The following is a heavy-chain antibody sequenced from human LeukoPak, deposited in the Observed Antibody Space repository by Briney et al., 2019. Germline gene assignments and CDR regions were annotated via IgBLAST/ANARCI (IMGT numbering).Heavy chain of an antibody. Sequence: QSSETLSLTCAVYGGSFSGYYWSWIRQPPGKGLEWIGEINHSGSTSYNPSLKSRVTISVDTSKNQFSLKLSSVTAADTAVYYCARAGGWYCFDYWGQGTLVTVSS. CDR1: GGSFSGYY. J-gene: IGHJ4*02. D-gene: IGHD6-19*01. V-gene: IGHV4-34*01. CDR2: INHSGST. CDR3: ARAGGWYCFDY.